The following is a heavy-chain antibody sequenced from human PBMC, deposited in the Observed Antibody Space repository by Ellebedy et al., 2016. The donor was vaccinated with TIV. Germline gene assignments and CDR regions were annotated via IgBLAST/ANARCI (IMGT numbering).Heavy chain of an antibody. Sequence: PGGSLRLSCAASGFTFSIYWMSWVRQAPGKGLECVANIKQDGSEKSYVDSVKGRCTISRDNAKNALHLQMNGLRAEDTAVYYCARHTDYALDYWGQGALVTVSS. J-gene: IGHJ4*02. D-gene: IGHD4-17*01. CDR3: ARHTDYALDY. V-gene: IGHV3-7*01. CDR2: IKQDGSEK. CDR1: GFTFSIYW.